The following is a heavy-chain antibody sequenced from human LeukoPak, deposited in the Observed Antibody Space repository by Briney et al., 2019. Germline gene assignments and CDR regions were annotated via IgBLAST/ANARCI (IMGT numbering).Heavy chain of an antibody. V-gene: IGHV3-30*04. CDR2: ISYDGSNK. CDR3: ARPSGVGATDFDY. J-gene: IGHJ4*02. CDR1: GFTFSSYA. D-gene: IGHD1-26*01. Sequence: GGSLRLPCAASGFTFSSYAMYWVRQAPGKGLEWVAVISYDGSNKYYADSVKGRFTISRDNSKNTLYLQMNSLRAEDTAVYYCARPSGVGATDFDYWGQGTLVTVSS.